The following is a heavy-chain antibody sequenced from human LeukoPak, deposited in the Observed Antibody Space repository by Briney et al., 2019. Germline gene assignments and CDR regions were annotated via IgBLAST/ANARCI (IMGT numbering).Heavy chain of an antibody. CDR1: GYTFTSYD. V-gene: IGHV1-18*01. CDR3: ARVMPFDYYDSSGYYFDY. CDR2: ISAYNGNT. J-gene: IGHJ4*02. D-gene: IGHD3-22*01. Sequence: GASVKVSCKASGYTFTSYDINWVRQATGQGLEWMGWISAYNGNTNYAQKLQGRVTMTTDTSTSTAYMELRSLRSDDTAVYYCARVMPFDYYDSSGYYFDYWGQGTLVTVSS.